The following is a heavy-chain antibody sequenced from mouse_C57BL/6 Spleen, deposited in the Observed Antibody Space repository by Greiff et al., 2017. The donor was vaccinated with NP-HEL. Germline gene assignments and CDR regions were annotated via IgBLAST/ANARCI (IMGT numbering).Heavy chain of an antibody. V-gene: IGHV3-6*01. CDR1: GYSITSGYY. Sequence: EVKLVESGPGLVKPSQSLSLTCSVTGYSITSGYYWNWIRQFPGNKLEWMGYISYDGSNNYIPSLKNRISITRDTSKNQFFLKLNSVTTEDTATYSCARGVDSNYLWYFDVWGTGTTVTVSS. J-gene: IGHJ1*03. CDR3: ARGVDSNYLWYFDV. D-gene: IGHD2-5*01. CDR2: ISYDGSN.